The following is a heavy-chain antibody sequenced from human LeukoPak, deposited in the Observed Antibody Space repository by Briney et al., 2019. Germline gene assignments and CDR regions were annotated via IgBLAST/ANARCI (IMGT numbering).Heavy chain of an antibody. CDR3: ARTWYDSSGYYYGIDY. V-gene: IGHV5-51*01. J-gene: IGHJ4*02. CDR1: GYSFTSYW. D-gene: IGHD3-22*01. CDR2: TYPGDSDT. Sequence: GESLKISCKGSGYSFTSYWIGWVRQMPGKGLEWMGITYPGDSDTRYSPSFQGQVIISADKSISTAYLQWSSPKASDTAMYYCARTWYDSSGYYYGIDYWGQGTLVTVSS.